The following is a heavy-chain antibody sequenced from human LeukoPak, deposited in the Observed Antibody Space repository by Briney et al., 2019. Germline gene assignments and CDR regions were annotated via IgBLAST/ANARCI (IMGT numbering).Heavy chain of an antibody. CDR1: GGSFSGYY. J-gene: IGHJ4*02. CDR3: ASRRQWLYIDY. V-gene: IGHV4-34*01. CDR2: INHSGST. Sequence: SETLSLTCAVYGGSFSGYYWSWIRQPPGKGLEWIGEINHSGSTNYNPSLKSRVTISVDTSKNQFSLKLSSVTAADTAVYYCASRRQWLYIDYWGQGTLVTVSS. D-gene: IGHD6-19*01.